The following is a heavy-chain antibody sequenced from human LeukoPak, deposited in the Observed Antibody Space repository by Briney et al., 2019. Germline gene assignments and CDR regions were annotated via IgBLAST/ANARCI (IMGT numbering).Heavy chain of an antibody. CDR1: GGSISSGGSY. CDR3: ARDCYDSSGYGLYYYGMDV. CDR2: IYYSGST. V-gene: IGHV4-31*03. D-gene: IGHD3-22*01. Sequence: SETLSLTCTVSGGSISSGGSYWSWIRHHPGKGLEWIGYIYYSGSTYYNPSLKSRVTISVDTSKNQFSLKLSSVTAADTAAYYCARDCYDSSGYGLYYYGMDVWGQGTTVTVSS. J-gene: IGHJ6*02.